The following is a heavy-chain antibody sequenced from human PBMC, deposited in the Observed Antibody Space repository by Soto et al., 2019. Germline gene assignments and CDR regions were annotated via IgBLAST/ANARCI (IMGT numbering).Heavy chain of an antibody. CDR3: ARGGPSSKSSVP. CDR2: IGYSGAT. CDR1: GGSITSGGSF. J-gene: IGHJ5*02. Sequence: SETLSLTCTVSGGSITSGGSFWSWIRQHPGKGPEWIAFIGYSGATSYNPSLASRVTISADTYKSQFSLNLRSVTAADTAVYYCARGGPSSKSSVPCGPGTLVTVS. D-gene: IGHD6-6*01. V-gene: IGHV4-31*03.